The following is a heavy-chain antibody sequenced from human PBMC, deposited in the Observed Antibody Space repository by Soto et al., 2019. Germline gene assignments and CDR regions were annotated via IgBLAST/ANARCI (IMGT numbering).Heavy chain of an antibody. J-gene: IGHJ6*03. CDR3: ARLVGNYYYYMDV. CDR2: IYYSGST. D-gene: IGHD2-15*01. V-gene: IGHV4-59*08. Sequence: SETLSLTCTVSGGSISSYYWSSIRQPPGKGLEWIGYIYYSGSTNYNPSLKSRVTISVDTSKNQFSLKLSSVTAADTAVYYCARLVGNYYYYMDVWGKGTTVTVSS. CDR1: GGSISSYY.